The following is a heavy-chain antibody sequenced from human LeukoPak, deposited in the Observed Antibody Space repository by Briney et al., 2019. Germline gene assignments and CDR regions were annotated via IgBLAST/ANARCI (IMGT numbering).Heavy chain of an antibody. CDR2: INAGNGNT. J-gene: IGHJ4*02. D-gene: IGHD2-15*01. CDR1: GYRFTSYW. CDR3: ARDQNPGGYCSGGSCYFPPALDY. V-gene: IGHV1-3*03. Sequence: GESLKISCKGSGYRFTSYWIGWVRQAPGQRLEWMGWINAGNGNTKYSQEFQGRVTITRDTSASTAYMELSSLRSEDMAVYYCARDQNPGGYCSGGSCYFPPALDYWGQGTLVTVSS.